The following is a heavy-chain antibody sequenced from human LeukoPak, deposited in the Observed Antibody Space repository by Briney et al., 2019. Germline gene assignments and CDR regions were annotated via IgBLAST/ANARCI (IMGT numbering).Heavy chain of an antibody. CDR3: ANGGVLRYFDWLS. Sequence: KPSETLSLTCTVSGGSITSSNYYWGWIRQPPGKGLDWIGSIYYTGSTYYNPSLKSRVTVSVDTSKNQFFLKLSSVTAADTAVYYCANGGVLRYFDWLSWGQGTLVTVSS. V-gene: IGHV4-39*01. D-gene: IGHD3-9*01. J-gene: IGHJ5*02. CDR1: GGSITSSNYY. CDR2: IYYTGST.